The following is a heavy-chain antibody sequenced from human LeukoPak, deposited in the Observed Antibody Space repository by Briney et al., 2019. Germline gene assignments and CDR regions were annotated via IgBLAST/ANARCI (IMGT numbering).Heavy chain of an antibody. CDR3: AKDIEAGTAAFSFDY. CDR2: ITANGDST. CDR1: GFSFAYYA. V-gene: IGHV3-43*02. J-gene: IGHJ4*02. D-gene: IGHD2-21*02. Sequence: GGSLRLSCAASGFSFAYYAMHWVRQAPGKGLEWVSLITANGDSTYYADSVKGRFTISRDNSKNSLSLQMNSLRTEDTALYYCAKDIEAGTAAFSFDYWGQGTLVAVSS.